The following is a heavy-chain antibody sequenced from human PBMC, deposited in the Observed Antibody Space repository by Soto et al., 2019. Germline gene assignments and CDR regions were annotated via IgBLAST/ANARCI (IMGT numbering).Heavy chain of an antibody. V-gene: IGHV3-74*01. Sequence: GGSLRLSCAASGFTFSSYWMHWFRQAPGKGLVWVSRINSDGSSTSYADSVKGRFTISRDNAKNTLYLQMNSLRAEDTAVYYCARDTPRRDGYFDYWGQGTLVTVSS. CDR2: INSDGSST. J-gene: IGHJ4*02. CDR3: ARDTPRRDGYFDY. CDR1: GFTFSSYW.